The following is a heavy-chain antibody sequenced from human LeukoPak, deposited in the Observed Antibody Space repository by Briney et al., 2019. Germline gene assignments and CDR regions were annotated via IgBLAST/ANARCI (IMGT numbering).Heavy chain of an antibody. V-gene: IGHV4-34*01. D-gene: IGHD3-22*01. J-gene: IGHJ3*02. CDR1: GGSFSGYY. CDR2: INHSGST. CDR3: ARHFWRLGYYYDSSGYSRSDAFDI. Sequence: SGTLSLTCAVYGGSFSGYYWSWIRQPPGKGLEWIGEINHSGSTNYNPSLKSRVTISVDTSKNRLSLKLSSVTAADTAVYYCARHFWRLGYYYDSSGYSRSDAFDIWGQGTMVTVSS.